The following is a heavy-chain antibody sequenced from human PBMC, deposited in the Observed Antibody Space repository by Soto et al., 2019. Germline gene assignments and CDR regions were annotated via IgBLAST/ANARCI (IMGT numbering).Heavy chain of an antibody. D-gene: IGHD3-10*02. CDR1: GFTFSGSA. CDR3: SRQMFSPDNH. Sequence: EVQLVESGGGLVQPGGSLRLSCAASGFTFSGSAIHWVRQASGKGLEWLGLIRSKANNYATAYGASVKGRFTISRDDSKNTAYLQTNSLKTEDTAIYYCSRQMFSPDNHWGQGTLVTVSS. J-gene: IGHJ5*02. CDR2: IRSKANNYAT. V-gene: IGHV3-73*01.